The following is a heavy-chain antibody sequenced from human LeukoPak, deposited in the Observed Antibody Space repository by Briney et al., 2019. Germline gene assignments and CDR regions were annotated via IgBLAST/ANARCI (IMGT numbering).Heavy chain of an antibody. CDR2: IYYSGST. V-gene: IGHV4-39*07. CDR1: GFTFSSYY. Sequence: PGGSLRLSCAASGFTFSSYYWGWIRQPPGKGLEWIGSIYYSGSTYYNPSLKSRVTISVDTSKNQFSLKLSSVTAADTAVYYCARRGSGSYRGWGQGTLVTVSS. J-gene: IGHJ4*02. CDR3: ARRGSGSYRG. D-gene: IGHD3-10*01.